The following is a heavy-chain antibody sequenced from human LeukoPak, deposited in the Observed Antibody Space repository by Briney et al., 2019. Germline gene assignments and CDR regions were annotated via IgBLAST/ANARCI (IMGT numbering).Heavy chain of an antibody. CDR3: ASPPTTFGLVIIWHYMDV. V-gene: IGHV3-30*04. CDR2: ISYDGSNK. CDR1: GFTFSNYA. D-gene: IGHD3-3*01. J-gene: IGHJ6*03. Sequence: PGGSLRLSCAASGFTFSNYAMYWVRQAPGKGLEWVAVISYDGSNKYYADSVKGRFTISRDNSKNTLYLQMNSLRSEDTGVYYCASPPTTFGLVIIWHYMDVWGKGTTVTVSS.